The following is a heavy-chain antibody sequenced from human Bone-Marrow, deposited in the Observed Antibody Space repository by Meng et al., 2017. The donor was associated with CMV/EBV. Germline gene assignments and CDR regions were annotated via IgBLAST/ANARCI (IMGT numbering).Heavy chain of an antibody. V-gene: IGHV4-59*01. Sequence: SETLSLTCTVSGGSISSYYWSWIRQPPGKGLEWIGYIYYSGSTNYNPSLKSRVTISVDTSKNQFSLKLSSVTAADTAVYYCARTGVFSSWFDPGGQGTLVTVSS. CDR1: GGSISSYY. D-gene: IGHD2-8*01. CDR3: ARTGVFSSWFDP. CDR2: IYYSGST. J-gene: IGHJ5*02.